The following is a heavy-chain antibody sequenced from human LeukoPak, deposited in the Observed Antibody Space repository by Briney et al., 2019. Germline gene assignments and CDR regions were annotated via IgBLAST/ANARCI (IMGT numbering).Heavy chain of an antibody. CDR1: GFTFSSYW. V-gene: IGHV3-7*01. CDR3: ARSAWGGDDC. J-gene: IGHJ4*02. Sequence: PGGSLRLSCAASGFTFSSYWMTWVRQAPGKGLEWVANINRDGSETFYVDSVKGRFTISRDNAKNSLCLQMNSLGVEDTAVYYCARSAWGGDDCWGQGTLVTVSS. CDR2: INRDGSET. D-gene: IGHD3-10*01.